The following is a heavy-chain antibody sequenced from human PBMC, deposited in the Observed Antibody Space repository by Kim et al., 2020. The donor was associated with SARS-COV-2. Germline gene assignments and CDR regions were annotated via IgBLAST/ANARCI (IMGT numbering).Heavy chain of an antibody. D-gene: IGHD3-3*01. V-gene: IGHV1-2*02. CDR3: ARDRFDDYWSAYYVGTFYFDY. J-gene: IGHJ4*02. CDR1: GYTFTNYY. CDR2: INPNSGGT. Sequence: ASVKVSCKSSGYTFTNYYIHWVRQAPGQGLEWMGWINPNSGGTNYAQDFQGRVTMTRDTSATTTYMELGSLRSDDTAVYYCARDRFDDYWSAYYVGTFYFDYWGQGTLVPVSS.